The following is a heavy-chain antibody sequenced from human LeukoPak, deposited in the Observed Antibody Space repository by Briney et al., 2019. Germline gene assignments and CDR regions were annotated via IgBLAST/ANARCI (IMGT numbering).Heavy chain of an antibody. J-gene: IGHJ4*02. V-gene: IGHV4-39*07. CDR3: AKGGNWNYFGDY. CDR2: IYYSGST. CDR1: GGSISSSSYY. Sequence: PSETLSLTCTVSGGSISSSSYYWGWIRQPPGKGLEWIGSIYYSGSTYYNPSLKSRVTISVDTSKNQFSLKLSSVTAADTAVYYCAKGGNWNYFGDYWGQGTLVTVSS. D-gene: IGHD1-7*01.